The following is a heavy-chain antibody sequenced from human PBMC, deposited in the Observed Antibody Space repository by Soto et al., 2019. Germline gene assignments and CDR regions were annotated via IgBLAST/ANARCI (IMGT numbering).Heavy chain of an antibody. J-gene: IGHJ5*02. CDR1: GFTFSSYS. CDR2: ISSSSSTI. D-gene: IGHD1-20*01. CDR3: ARDGRHNWNDAGPNWFDP. Sequence: EVQLVESGGGLVQPGGSLRLSCAASGFTFSSYSMNWVRQAPGKGLEWVSYISSSSSTIYYADSVKGRFTISRDNAKNSLYLQMNSLRDEDTAVYYCARDGRHNWNDAGPNWFDPWGQGTLVTVSS. V-gene: IGHV3-48*02.